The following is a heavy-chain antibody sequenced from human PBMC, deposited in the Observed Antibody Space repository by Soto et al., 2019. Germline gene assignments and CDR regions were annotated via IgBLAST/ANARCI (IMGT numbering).Heavy chain of an antibody. Sequence: ASVKVSCKASGYTFTSYDMHWVRQAPGQRLEWMGWINAGNGNTKYSQKFQGRVTITRDTSASTAYMELNSLRPEDTAVYYCVRPRYDGSGTPFDYWGRGTLVTVSS. CDR3: VRPRYDGSGTPFDY. J-gene: IGHJ4*02. CDR1: GYTFTSYD. D-gene: IGHD3-22*01. CDR2: INAGNGNT. V-gene: IGHV1-3*01.